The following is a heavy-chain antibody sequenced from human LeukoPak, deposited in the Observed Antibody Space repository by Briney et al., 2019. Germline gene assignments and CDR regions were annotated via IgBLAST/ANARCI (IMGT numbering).Heavy chain of an antibody. Sequence: KPGGSLRLSCAASGFTFSSYSMNWVRQAPGKGLEWVSSISSSSSYIYYADSVKGRFTISRDNAKNSLYLQMNSLRAEDTAVYYCARWLPAARVPDYWGQGTLVTVSS. CDR2: ISSSSSYI. J-gene: IGHJ4*02. V-gene: IGHV3-21*01. CDR3: ARWLPAARVPDY. D-gene: IGHD2-2*01. CDR1: GFTFSSYS.